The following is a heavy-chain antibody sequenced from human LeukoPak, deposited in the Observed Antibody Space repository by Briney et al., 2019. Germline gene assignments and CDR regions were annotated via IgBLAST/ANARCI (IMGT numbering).Heavy chain of an antibody. CDR3: ARDPPYYYGSGSYYSFDY. V-gene: IGHV3-48*03. CDR2: ISSSGSTI. CDR1: GFTFSSYE. Sequence: GGSLRLSCAASGFTFSSYEMNWVRQAPGKGLEWVSYISSSGSTIYYADSVKGRFTISRDNAKNSLYLQMNSLRAEDTAVYYCARDPPYYYGSGSYYSFDYWGQGTLVTVSS. D-gene: IGHD3-10*01. J-gene: IGHJ4*02.